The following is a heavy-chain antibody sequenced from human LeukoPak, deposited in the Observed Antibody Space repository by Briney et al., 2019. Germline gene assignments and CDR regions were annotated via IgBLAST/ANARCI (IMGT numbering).Heavy chain of an antibody. CDR1: GFTFSSYA. J-gene: IGHJ4*02. D-gene: IGHD3-22*01. CDR3: AKDPTSITMTYYFDY. V-gene: IGHV3-23*01. CDR2: ISGSGGST. Sequence: GGSLRLSCAASGFTFSSYAMSWVRQAPGKGLEWVSAISGSGGSTYYADSAKGRFTISRDNSKNTLYLQMNSLRAEDTAVYYCAKDPTSITMTYYFDYWGQGTLVTVSS.